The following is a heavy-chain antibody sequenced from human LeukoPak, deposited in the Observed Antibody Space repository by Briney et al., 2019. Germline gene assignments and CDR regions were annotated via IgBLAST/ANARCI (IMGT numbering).Heavy chain of an antibody. CDR3: ATDESTRCDGHCPLDD. V-gene: IGHV3-30*03. CDR2: ISYDGIKK. J-gene: IGHJ4*02. D-gene: IGHD2-21*02. Sequence: GGSLRLPCADSGFTFNNYVMHWLRQAPGKGLEWVAVISYDGIKKYYADSVKGRFTISRDSSKNTLYLQMNSLRPEDTAVYSCATDESTRCDGHCPLDDWPQGTLVTVSS. CDR1: GFTFNNYV.